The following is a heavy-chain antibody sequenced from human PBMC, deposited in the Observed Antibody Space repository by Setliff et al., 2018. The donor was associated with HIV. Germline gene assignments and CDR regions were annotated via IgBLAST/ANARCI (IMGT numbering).Heavy chain of an antibody. CDR1: GFPFTDYW. V-gene: IGHV3-74*01. CDR3: ARLPQDVRSSIDF. J-gene: IGHJ4*02. Sequence: SLKISCAASGFPFTDYWMHWVRQVPGQGLVWVSRINVDGSSISYADSVKGRFTISRDNAKNTLFLQMNSLRAEDTAVYYCARLPQDVRSSIDFWGQGTLVTVSS. CDR2: INVDGSSI. D-gene: IGHD6-6*01.